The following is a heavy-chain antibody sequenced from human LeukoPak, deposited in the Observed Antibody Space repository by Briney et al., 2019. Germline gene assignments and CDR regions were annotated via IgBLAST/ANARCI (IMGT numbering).Heavy chain of an antibody. J-gene: IGHJ6*03. CDR2: MNPNSGNT. CDR3: ARGGITMVRGVIITWRHYYYYMDV. Sequence: ASVKVSCKASGYTFTSYDINWVRQATGQGLEWVGWMNPNSGNTGYAQKFQGRVTITRNASISTAYMELSSLRSEDTAVYYCARGGITMVRGVIITWRHYYYYMDVWGKGTTVTVSS. V-gene: IGHV1-8*03. D-gene: IGHD3-10*01. CDR1: GYTFTSYD.